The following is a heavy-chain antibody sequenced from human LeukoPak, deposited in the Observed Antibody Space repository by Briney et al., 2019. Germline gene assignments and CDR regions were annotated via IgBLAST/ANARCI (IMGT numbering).Heavy chain of an antibody. V-gene: IGHV4-39*07. J-gene: IGHJ6*03. D-gene: IGHD3-16*01. CDR1: GDSISSSSSY. CDR3: ARDLAVYYYYYYMDV. CDR2: TYYSGST. Sequence: PSETLSLTCTVSGDSISSSSSYWGWIRQPPGKGLEWIGSTYYSGSTYYNTSLKSRVTISVDTSKNQFSLKLSSVTAADTAVYYCARDLAVYYYYYYMDVWGKGTTVTISS.